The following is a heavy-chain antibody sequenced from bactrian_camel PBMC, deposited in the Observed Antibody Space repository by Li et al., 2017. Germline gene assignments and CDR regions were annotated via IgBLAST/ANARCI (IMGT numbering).Heavy chain of an antibody. CDR2: IENSGTT. CDR1: GDPGCKYD. J-gene: IGHJ4*01. CDR3: ANLGSGIARL. D-gene: IGHD1*01. Sequence: VQLVESGGGSVQAGGSLRLSCTRSGDPGCKYDMSWYRRPAPGEELKFVSGIENSGTTAYADSAKGRFTISQDNVKNTVYLQMNSLKSEDTGVYYCANLGSGIARLWGQGTQVTVS. V-gene: IGHV3S10*01.